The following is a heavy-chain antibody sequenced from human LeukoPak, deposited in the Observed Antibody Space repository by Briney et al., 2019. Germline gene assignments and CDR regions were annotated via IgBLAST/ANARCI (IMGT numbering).Heavy chain of an antibody. Sequence: GGSLRLSCVASGFTFINYEINWVRQAPGKGLVWVSYIDRSATTTYYADSAKGRFTISRDSAKNSVSLQMNSLRTEDTAVYYCARAPGSTAAHHFYAMDVWGKGTTVIVSS. CDR3: ARAPGSTAAHHFYAMDV. D-gene: IGHD6-6*01. J-gene: IGHJ6*04. CDR2: IDRSATTT. V-gene: IGHV3-48*03. CDR1: GFTFINYE.